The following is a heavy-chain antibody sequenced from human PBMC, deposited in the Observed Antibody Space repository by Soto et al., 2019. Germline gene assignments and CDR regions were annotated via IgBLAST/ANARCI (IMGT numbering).Heavy chain of an antibody. CDR1: GSTFSTYA. CDR2: VSDSGGRT. J-gene: IGHJ4*02. V-gene: IGHV3-23*01. D-gene: IGHD3-10*01. CDR3: SKPMVGGVIYSGGFES. Sequence: EVQLLESGGGLVQPGGSLRLSCAASGSTFSTYAMSWVRQAPGKGLEWVSTVSDSGGRTYYRDSVKGRFTISRDNSMNTVDLQINRLGGEDPAGFFCSKPMVGGVIYSGGFESWGQGALVTVSS.